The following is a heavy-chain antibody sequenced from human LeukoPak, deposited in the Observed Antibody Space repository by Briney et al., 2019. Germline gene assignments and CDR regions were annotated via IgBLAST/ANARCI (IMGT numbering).Heavy chain of an antibody. V-gene: IGHV1-69*04. D-gene: IGHD6-13*01. Sequence: ASVKLSCKASGGTFSSYAISWVRQAPGQGLEWMGRIIPILGIANYAQKFQGRVTITADKSTSTAYMELSSLRSEDTAVYYCARLANSSSWYYLDYWGQGTLVTVSS. CDR1: GGTFSSYA. J-gene: IGHJ4*02. CDR2: IIPILGIA. CDR3: ARLANSSSWYYLDY.